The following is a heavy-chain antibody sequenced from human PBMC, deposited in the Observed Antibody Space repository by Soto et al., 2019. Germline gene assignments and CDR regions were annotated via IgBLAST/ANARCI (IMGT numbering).Heavy chain of an antibody. CDR3: ATDRPHPRSTWY. J-gene: IGHJ4*02. CDR2: FDPEDGET. CDR1: GYTLTELS. Sequence: QVQLVQSGAEVKKPGASVKVSCKVSGYTLTELSMHWVRQAPGKGLEWMGGFDPEDGETIYAQKFQGRVTMTEDKSTDTSYMELRSLRSADTAVYYCATDRPHPRSTWYWGQGTLVTVSS. V-gene: IGHV1-24*01.